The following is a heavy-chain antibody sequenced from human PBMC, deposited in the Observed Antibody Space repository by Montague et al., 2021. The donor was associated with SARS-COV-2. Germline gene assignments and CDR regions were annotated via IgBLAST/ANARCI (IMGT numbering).Heavy chain of an antibody. V-gene: IGHV3-23*01. Sequence: SLRLSYAASGFTFTSHPMSWVRQAPGKGLEWVSGISGSGESTYYADSVKGRFTVSRDNSKNTAHLQMNSLRAEDTAVYYCARDPQYSKSWLHTIFENWGQGTLVTVSS. CDR2: ISGSGEST. CDR3: ARDPQYSKSWLHTIFEN. D-gene: IGHD6-13*01. J-gene: IGHJ4*02. CDR1: GFTFTSHP.